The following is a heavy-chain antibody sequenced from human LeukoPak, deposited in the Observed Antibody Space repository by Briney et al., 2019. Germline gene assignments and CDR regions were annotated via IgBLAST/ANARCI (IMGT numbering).Heavy chain of an antibody. CDR1: GFTFRSYA. CDR2: ISYDGSNK. V-gene: IGHV3-30-3*01. D-gene: IGHD6-13*01. Sequence: PGRSLRLSCAASGFTFRSYAMHWVRQAPGKGLEWVAVISYDGSNKYYADSVKGRFTISRDNSKNTLYLQMNSLRAEDTAVYYCARQTTAGTSFDVWGQGTSVTVSS. J-gene: IGHJ6*02. CDR3: ARQTTAGTSFDV.